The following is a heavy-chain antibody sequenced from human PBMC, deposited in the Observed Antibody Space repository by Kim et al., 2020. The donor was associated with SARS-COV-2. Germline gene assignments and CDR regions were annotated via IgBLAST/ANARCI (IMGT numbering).Heavy chain of an antibody. Sequence: GGSLRLSCAASGFTFSSYDMHWVRQATGKGLEWVSAIGTAGDTYYPGSVKGRFTISRENAKNSLYLQMNSLRAGDTAVYYCARDLGGYSSSSPAFDIWGQGQWSPSLQ. D-gene: IGHD6-6*01. CDR1: GFTFSSYD. V-gene: IGHV3-13*01. CDR2: IGTAGDT. J-gene: IGHJ3*02. CDR3: ARDLGGYSSSSPAFDI.